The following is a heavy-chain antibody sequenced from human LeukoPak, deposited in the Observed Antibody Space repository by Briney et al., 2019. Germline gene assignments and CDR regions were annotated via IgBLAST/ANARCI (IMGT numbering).Heavy chain of an antibody. CDR2: ISGSGGST. Sequence: GGSLRLSCAASGFTFSSYAMSWVRQAPGKGLEWVSAISGSGGSTYYADSVKGRFTISRDNSKNTLYLQMNSLGAEDTAVYYCAKDRDIVVVPAAPDGDGMDVWGQGTTVTVSS. CDR1: GFTFSSYA. CDR3: AKDRDIVVVPAAPDGDGMDV. J-gene: IGHJ6*02. V-gene: IGHV3-23*01. D-gene: IGHD2-2*01.